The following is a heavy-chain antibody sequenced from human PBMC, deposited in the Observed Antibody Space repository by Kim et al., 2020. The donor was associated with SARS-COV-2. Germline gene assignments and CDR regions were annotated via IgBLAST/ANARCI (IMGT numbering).Heavy chain of an antibody. CDR3: ARDPGPMTTKYYFDY. CDR2: IWYDGSNK. Sequence: GGSLRLSCAASGFTFSSYGMHWVRQAPGKGLEWVAVIWYDGSNKYYADSVKGRFTISRDNSKNTLYLQMNSLRAEDTAVYYCARDPGPMTTKYYFDYWGQGTLVTVSS. J-gene: IGHJ4*02. CDR1: GFTFSSYG. D-gene: IGHD4-4*01. V-gene: IGHV3-33*01.